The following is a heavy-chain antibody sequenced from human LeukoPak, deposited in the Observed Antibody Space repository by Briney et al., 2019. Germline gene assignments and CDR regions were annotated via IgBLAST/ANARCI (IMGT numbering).Heavy chain of an antibody. V-gene: IGHV4-59*01. CDR3: ARERSGSYYDY. D-gene: IGHD1-26*01. J-gene: IGHJ4*02. CDR1: GGSISSYY. Sequence: SETLSLTCTVSGGSISSYYWSWIRQPPGKGLEWIGYIYYSGSTNYNTSLKSRVTISVDTSKNQFSLKLSTVTAADTAVYYCARERSGSYYDYWGQGALVTVSS. CDR2: IYYSGST.